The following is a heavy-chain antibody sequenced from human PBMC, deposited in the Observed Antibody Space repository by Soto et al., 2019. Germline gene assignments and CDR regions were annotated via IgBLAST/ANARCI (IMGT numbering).Heavy chain of an antibody. D-gene: IGHD1-26*01. CDR1: GGTFSSYA. CDR2: IIPIFDTA. CDR3: AGQSSGVPSYFKVMDV. J-gene: IGHJ6*02. Sequence: QVQLVQSGAEVKKPGSSVQVSCKASGGTFSSYAISGVRQAPGQGLEWLGGIIPIFDTADYGQKFQGRVTSNADASTNTAYMELSRLRSEDTAVYCCAGQSSGVPSYFKVMDVWGPRTTVTVSS. V-gene: IGHV1-69*01.